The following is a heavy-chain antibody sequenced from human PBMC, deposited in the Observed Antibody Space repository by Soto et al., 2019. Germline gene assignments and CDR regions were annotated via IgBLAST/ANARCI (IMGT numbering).Heavy chain of an antibody. J-gene: IGHJ6*02. CDR1: GFSFSSYG. D-gene: IGHD1-26*01. Sequence: GGSLRLSCAASGFSFSSYGMNWVRQAPGKGLEWVSGISGSGYSTDHADSVKGRFTISRDNSKNTLYLQMNSLRAEDTAVYFCAKIAGATYNYYYGMDVWGQGTTVTVSS. CDR2: ISGSGYST. CDR3: AKIAGATYNYYYGMDV. V-gene: IGHV3-23*01.